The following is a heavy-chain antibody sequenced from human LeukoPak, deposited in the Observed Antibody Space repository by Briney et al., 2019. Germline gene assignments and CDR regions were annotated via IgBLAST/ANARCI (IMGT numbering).Heavy chain of an antibody. Sequence: ASVKVSCKASGYTFSSYGISWVRQATGQGLEWMGWISAYNGNTNYAQMDQGRVTMTTDTSTSTAYMEVRSLRSDDTAMYYCARDVGDIVTIPAAISVPWGQGTLVTVSS. CDR3: ARDVGDIVTIPAAISVP. J-gene: IGHJ5*02. D-gene: IGHD2-2*01. V-gene: IGHV1-18*01. CDR1: GYTFSSYG. CDR2: ISAYNGNT.